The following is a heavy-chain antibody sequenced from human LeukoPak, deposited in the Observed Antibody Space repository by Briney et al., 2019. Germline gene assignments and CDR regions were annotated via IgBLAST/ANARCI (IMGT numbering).Heavy chain of an antibody. D-gene: IGHD2-2*01. CDR1: GGSISSSSYY. J-gene: IGHJ2*01. V-gene: IGHV4-39*07. CDR3: ARDAYCNSTSCYSRYFDL. Sequence: PSETLSLTCTVSGGSISSSSYYWGWIRQPPGKGLEWIGSIYYSGSTYYNPSLKSRVTISVDTSKNQFSLKLSSVTAADTAVYYCARDAYCNSTSCYSRYFDLWGRGTLVTVSS. CDR2: IYYSGST.